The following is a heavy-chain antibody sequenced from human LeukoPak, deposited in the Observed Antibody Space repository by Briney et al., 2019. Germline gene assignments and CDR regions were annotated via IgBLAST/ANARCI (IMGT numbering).Heavy chain of an antibody. D-gene: IGHD3-3*01. CDR2: IYYTGTT. J-gene: IGHJ4*02. V-gene: IGHV4-39*01. CDR1: GGSISSSSYY. Sequence: PSETLSLTCTVSGGSISSSSYYWGWVRQPPGKGLEWIGSIYYTGTTYYNPSLKSRVTISVDTSKNQFSLKLTSVTAADTAVYYCARSFREALRLLEWPLSNLDFWGQGTLVTVSS. CDR3: ARSFREALRLLEWPLSNLDF.